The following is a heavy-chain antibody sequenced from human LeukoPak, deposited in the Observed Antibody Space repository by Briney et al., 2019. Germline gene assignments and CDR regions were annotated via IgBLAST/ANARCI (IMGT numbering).Heavy chain of an antibody. V-gene: IGHV1-2*02. D-gene: IGHD3-10*01. CDR3: AREDFYGSGNYSPYFDY. J-gene: IGHJ4*02. Sequence: ASVKVSCKASGCTFTGYYMHWVRQAPGQGLEWMGWINPNSGGTNLAQKFQGRVTMTRDTSISTAYMELSRLRSDDTAVYYCAREDFYGSGNYSPYFDYWGQGTLVTVSS. CDR2: INPNSGGT. CDR1: GCTFTGYY.